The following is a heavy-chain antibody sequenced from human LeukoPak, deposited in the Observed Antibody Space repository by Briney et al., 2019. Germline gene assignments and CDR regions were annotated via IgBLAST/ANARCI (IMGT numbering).Heavy chain of an antibody. J-gene: IGHJ4*02. CDR3: AFICTSGSCYSVDY. V-gene: IGHV4-39*01. CDR2: IYYSGST. D-gene: IGHD2-15*01. CDR1: GASISSSSSY. Sequence: SETLSLTCSVSGASISSSSSYWGWIRQPPGKGLEWIGSIYYSGSTYYNPSLRSRVTISVDTSKNQFSLKLTSVTAADTAVYYCAFICTSGSCYSVDYWGQGTLVTVSS.